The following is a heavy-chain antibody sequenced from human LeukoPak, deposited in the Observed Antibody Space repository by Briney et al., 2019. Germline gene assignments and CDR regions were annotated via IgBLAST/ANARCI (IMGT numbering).Heavy chain of an antibody. CDR2: IWYDGSNK. J-gene: IGHJ4*02. D-gene: IGHD3-10*01. V-gene: IGHV3-33*01. Sequence: GRSLRLSCAAPGFTFSSYGMHWVRQAPGKGLEWVSVIWYDGSNKYYADSVKGRFTISRDNSKNTLHLQMNSLRAEDTAVYYCASGRLLWFGESYYFDYWGQGTLVTVSS. CDR1: GFTFSSYG. CDR3: ASGRLLWFGESYYFDY.